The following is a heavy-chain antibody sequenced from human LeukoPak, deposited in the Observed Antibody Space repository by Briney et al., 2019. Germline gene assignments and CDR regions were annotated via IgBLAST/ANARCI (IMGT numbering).Heavy chain of an antibody. CDR1: GFTFSSYW. J-gene: IGHJ4*02. CDR3: ASRHFEY. CDR2: IKQDGSEK. Sequence: GGSLRLSCVASGFTFSSYWMHWVRQAPGKGLEWVANIKQDGSEKYYVDSVKGRFTISRDNAKNSLYLQMNSLRVEDTAVYYCASRHFEYWGQGTLVTVSS. V-gene: IGHV3-7*03.